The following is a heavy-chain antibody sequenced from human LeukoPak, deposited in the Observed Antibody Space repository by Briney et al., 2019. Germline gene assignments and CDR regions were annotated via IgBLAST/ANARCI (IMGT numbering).Heavy chain of an antibody. V-gene: IGHV3-20*04. CDR1: GFTFDDYG. CDR2: INWNGGST. J-gene: IGHJ4*02. D-gene: IGHD2-15*01. CDR3: ARSVAASRDY. Sequence: GRSLRLSCVASGFTFDDYGMSWVRHAPGKGLEWVSGINWNGGSTGYADSVKGRFTISRDNAKNSLYLQMNSLRAEDTALYYCARSVAASRDYWGQGTLVTVSS.